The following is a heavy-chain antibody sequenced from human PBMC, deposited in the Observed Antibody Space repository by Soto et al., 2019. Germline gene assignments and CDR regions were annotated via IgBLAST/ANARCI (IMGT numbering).Heavy chain of an antibody. V-gene: IGHV3-53*01. CDR1: GFTVSSNY. CDR2: IYSGGST. CDR3: ARDRVESGYPEYFQH. J-gene: IGHJ1*01. Sequence: EVQLVESGGGLIQPGGSLRLSCAASGFTVSSNYMSWVRQAPGKGLEWVSVIYSGGSTYYADSVKGRFTISRDNSKNTLYLQMNSLRAEDTGVYYCARDRVESGYPEYFQHWGQGTLVTVS. D-gene: IGHD3-22*01.